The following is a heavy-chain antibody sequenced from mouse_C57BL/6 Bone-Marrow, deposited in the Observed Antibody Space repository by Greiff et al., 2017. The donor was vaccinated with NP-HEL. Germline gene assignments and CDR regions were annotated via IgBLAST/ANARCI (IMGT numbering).Heavy chain of an antibody. Sequence: VQLQQSGPELVKPGDSVKISCKASGYSFTGYFMNWVMQSHGKSLEWIGRINPDNGDTFYNQKFKGKATLTVDKSSSTAHMELRSLTSEDSAVYYCARNPITTVVAPYAMDYWGQGTSVTVSS. V-gene: IGHV1-20*01. CDR2: INPDNGDT. D-gene: IGHD1-1*01. CDR3: ARNPITTVVAPYAMDY. J-gene: IGHJ4*01. CDR1: GYSFTGYF.